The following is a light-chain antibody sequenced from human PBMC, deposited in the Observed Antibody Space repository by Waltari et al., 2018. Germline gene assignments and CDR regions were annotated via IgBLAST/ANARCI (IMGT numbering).Light chain of an antibody. Sequence: LTQSPGTLSLSPGERATLSCRASQSVKSHYLAWYQPKPGQAPRHLIHGASSRAPGIPERIRGSGSVTDFTLTLSRLEPEDSAMYYCQQYGYSPWTFGQGTKVEIK. J-gene: IGKJ1*01. CDR1: QSVKSHY. V-gene: IGKV3-20*01. CDR3: QQYGYSPWT. CDR2: GAS.